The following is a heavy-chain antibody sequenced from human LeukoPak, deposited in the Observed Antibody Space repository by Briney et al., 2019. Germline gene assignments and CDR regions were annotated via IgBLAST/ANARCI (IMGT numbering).Heavy chain of an antibody. CDR2: TSSDDSNS. D-gene: IGHD3-3*01. CDR3: ARDRGGYFDF. Sequence: GGSLRLSCAASGFTFSSYWMYWVRQAPGKGLVWVSRTSSDDSNSNYADSVKGRFTIFRDNANNTLYLRMNSLRAEDTAVYYCARDRGGYFDFWGQGTLVTVSS. J-gene: IGHJ4*02. CDR1: GFTFSSYW. V-gene: IGHV3-74*01.